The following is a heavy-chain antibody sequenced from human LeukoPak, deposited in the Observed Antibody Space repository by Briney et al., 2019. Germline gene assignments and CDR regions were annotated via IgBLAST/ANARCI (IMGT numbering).Heavy chain of an antibody. CDR3: ARDPYYYDSSGYTNPEDY. CDR2: ISSSSSYI. Sequence: GGSLRLFCAASGFTFSSYSMNWVRQAPGKGLEWVSSISSSSSYIYYADSVKGRFTISRDNAKNSLYLQMNSLRAEDTAVYYCARDPYYYDSSGYTNPEDYWGQGTLVTVSS. J-gene: IGHJ4*02. D-gene: IGHD3-22*01. CDR1: GFTFSSYS. V-gene: IGHV3-21*01.